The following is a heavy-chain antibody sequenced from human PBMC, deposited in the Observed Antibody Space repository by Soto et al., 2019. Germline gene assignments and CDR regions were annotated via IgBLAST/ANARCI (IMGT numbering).Heavy chain of an antibody. V-gene: IGHV4-34*01. CDR1: GGFVSSGSYY. CDR3: ARVERGTATTVVDAFDI. Sequence: QVQLQQWGAGLLKPSETLSLTCAVYGGFVSSGSYYWSWIRQPPGKGLEWIGEMSHSGGTHFNRSRKSRVTISVYTSKNQFSLKMSSVTAADTALYYCARVERGTATTVVDAFDIWGPGTMVTVSS. D-gene: IGHD1-1*01. CDR2: MSHSGGT. J-gene: IGHJ3*02.